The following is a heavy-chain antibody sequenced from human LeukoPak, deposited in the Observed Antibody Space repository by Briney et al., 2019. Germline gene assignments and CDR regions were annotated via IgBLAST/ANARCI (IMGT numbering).Heavy chain of an antibody. Sequence: PGRSLRLSCAASGFAFSSYGMHWVRQAPGKGLEWVAVIWYDGSNKYYADSVKGRFTISRDNSKNTLYLQMNSLRAEDTAVYYCARDSEYCTNGVCYREGYYFDYWGQGTLVTVSS. CDR1: GFAFSSYG. CDR3: ARDSEYCTNGVCYREGYYFDY. D-gene: IGHD2-8*01. J-gene: IGHJ4*02. CDR2: IWYDGSNK. V-gene: IGHV3-33*01.